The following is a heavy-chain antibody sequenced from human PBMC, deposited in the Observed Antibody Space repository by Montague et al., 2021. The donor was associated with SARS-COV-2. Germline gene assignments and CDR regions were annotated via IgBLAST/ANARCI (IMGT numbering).Heavy chain of an antibody. CDR3: ARGTGQQLVFSYVYYGMDT. Sequence: ETLSLACAVYGGSSTNYFWTWIRQTPAKGLEWIGEITHTGKRDFNPSLESRVILSVDKSKSQFSLKLTSVTAADTGVYYCARGTGQQLVFSYVYYGMDTWGQGTTVSVSS. CDR2: ITHTGKR. D-gene: IGHD5-24*01. CDR1: GGSSTNYF. J-gene: IGHJ6*02. V-gene: IGHV4-34*01.